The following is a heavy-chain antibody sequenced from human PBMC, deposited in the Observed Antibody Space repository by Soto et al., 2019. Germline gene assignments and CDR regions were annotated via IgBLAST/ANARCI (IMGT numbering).Heavy chain of an antibody. V-gene: IGHV5-10-1*01. D-gene: IGHD2-8*01. CDR2: IDPSDSRT. Sequence: GESLKISCEASGYMFPIYHISWVRQMPGKGLEWVGKIDPSDSRTMYRPSSRARITISVDKSINTAYLEWGRLKASDTAMYHCASHDSNGEVDFLRHGTQSTFSS. J-gene: IGHJ4*01. CDR1: GYMFPIYH. CDR3: ASHDSNGEVDF.